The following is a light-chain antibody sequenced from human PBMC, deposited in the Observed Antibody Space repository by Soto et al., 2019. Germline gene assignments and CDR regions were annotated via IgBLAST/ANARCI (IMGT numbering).Light chain of an antibody. V-gene: IGLV2-11*01. CDR3: CSYAGSYTHA. CDR1: SSDVGTYTY. Sequence: QSALTQPRSVSGSPGQSVTISCTGTSSDVGTYTYVSWYQQHPGKAPKLIIYDVIKRPSGVPDRFSGSKSGNTASLTISGLQAEDEADYCCCSYAGSYTHAFGTGTKVTVL. CDR2: DVI. J-gene: IGLJ1*01.